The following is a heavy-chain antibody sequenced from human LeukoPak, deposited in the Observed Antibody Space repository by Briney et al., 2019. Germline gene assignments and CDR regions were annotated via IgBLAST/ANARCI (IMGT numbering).Heavy chain of an antibody. D-gene: IGHD4-17*01. CDR1: GFPFSSYS. V-gene: IGHV3-66*01. CDR3: ARDPGGDNAY. CDR2: IFNDGST. Sequence: GGSLRLSCAASGFPFSSYSMNWVRQAPGKGLEWVSLIFNDGSTYYADSVKARFTISRDNSMDTLYLQMNSLRVEDTAVYYCARDPGGDNAYWGQGTLVTVSS. J-gene: IGHJ4*02.